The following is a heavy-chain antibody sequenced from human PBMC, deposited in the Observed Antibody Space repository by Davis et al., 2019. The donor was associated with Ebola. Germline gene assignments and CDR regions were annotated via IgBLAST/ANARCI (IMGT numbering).Heavy chain of an antibody. CDR2: IYTGDSDT. V-gene: IGHV5-51*01. Sequence: GESLKISCQGSGYSFTNYWIAWVRQMPGKGLEWMGIIYTGDSDTRYSPSFRGQVTISADKSMKTAFLQWSSLKASDSGMYYCASLRRTITGMDDGFDIWGQGTMVTVSS. CDR3: ASLRRTITGMDDGFDI. D-gene: IGHD2-8*02. CDR1: GYSFTNYW. J-gene: IGHJ3*02.